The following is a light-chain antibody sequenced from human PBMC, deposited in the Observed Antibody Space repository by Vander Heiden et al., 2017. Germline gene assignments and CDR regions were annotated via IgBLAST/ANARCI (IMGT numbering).Light chain of an antibody. CDR2: KVS. V-gene: IGKV2-30*01. CDR3: MQGTHWPPYT. J-gene: IGKJ2*01. Sequence: DVVMTQSPLSLPVTLGPPASISCRSSQSLVYSDKNTYLSWFQQRPGQSPRRLIYKVSNRDSGVPDRFSGSGSGTDFTLKISRVEAEDVGVYYCMQGTHWPPYTFGQGTKLEIK. CDR1: QSLVYSDKNTY.